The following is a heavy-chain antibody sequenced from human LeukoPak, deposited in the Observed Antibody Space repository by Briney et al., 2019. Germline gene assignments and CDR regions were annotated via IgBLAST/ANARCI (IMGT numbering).Heavy chain of an antibody. Sequence: PGGSLRLSCAASGFTFSSYAMSWVRQAPGKGLVWVSRITNDGSSTTYADSVKGRFTISRDNAKNMLYLQVNSPRAEDTAVYYCARDRDDIIQAEGMDVWGQGTTVTVSS. J-gene: IGHJ6*02. V-gene: IGHV3-74*01. CDR1: GFTFSSYA. CDR2: ITNDGSST. D-gene: IGHD3-9*01. CDR3: ARDRDDIIQAEGMDV.